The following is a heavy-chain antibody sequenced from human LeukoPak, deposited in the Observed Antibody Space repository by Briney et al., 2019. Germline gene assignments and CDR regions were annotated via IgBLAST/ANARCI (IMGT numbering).Heavy chain of an antibody. V-gene: IGHV4-59*01. Sequence: SETLSLTCAVSGGSISSYYWSWIRQPPGKGLEWIGYIYYSGSTNYNPSLKSRVTISVDTSKNQFSLKLSSVTAADTAVYYCARRDSSGYYYYFDYWGQGTLVTVSS. CDR2: IYYSGST. CDR3: ARRDSSGYYYYFDY. J-gene: IGHJ4*02. D-gene: IGHD3-22*01. CDR1: GGSISSYY.